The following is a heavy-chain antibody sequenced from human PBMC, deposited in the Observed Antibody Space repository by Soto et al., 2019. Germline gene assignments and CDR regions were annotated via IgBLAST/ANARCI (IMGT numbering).Heavy chain of an antibody. Sequence: AAVKVSCKASGYTFTSYGISWVRQAPGKGLAWVGWISAYNGNKNYAQKPQGRLTMTTDKSTSTACRELRSLGSDDTAVYYCARDLMGYDFWRYYYGVTDKTDFDYWGQGTLVTVSS. V-gene: IGHV1-18*01. CDR3: ARDLMGYDFWRYYYGVTDKTDFDY. D-gene: IGHD3-3*01. J-gene: IGHJ4*02. CDR1: GYTFTSYG. CDR2: ISAYNGNK.